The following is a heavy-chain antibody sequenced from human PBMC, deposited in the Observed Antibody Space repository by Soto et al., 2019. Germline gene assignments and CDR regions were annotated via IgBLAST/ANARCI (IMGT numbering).Heavy chain of an antibody. CDR3: ARRTGVVVTASDYYYGMDV. Sequence: GESLKISCKGSGYSFTSYWISWVRQMPGKGLEWMGRIDPSDSYTNYSPSFQGHVTISADKSISTAYLQWSSLKASDTAMYYCARRTGVVVTASDYYYGMDVWGQGTMVTVSS. J-gene: IGHJ6*02. CDR1: GYSFTSYW. D-gene: IGHD2-21*02. V-gene: IGHV5-10-1*01. CDR2: IDPSDSYT.